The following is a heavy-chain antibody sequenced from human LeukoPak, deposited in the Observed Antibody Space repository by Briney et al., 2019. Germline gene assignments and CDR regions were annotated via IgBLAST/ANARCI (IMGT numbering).Heavy chain of an antibody. V-gene: IGHV1-2*02. Sequence: ASVKVSCKTSGYTFTGYYMHWVRQAPGQGLEWMGWINPNSGDTNYAQKLQGRVTMTTDTSTSTAYMELRSLRSDDTAVYYCARDLVVTMVRGVSSKFDYWGQGTLVTVSS. CDR2: INPNSGDT. D-gene: IGHD3-10*01. CDR1: GYTFTGYY. J-gene: IGHJ4*02. CDR3: ARDLVVTMVRGVSSKFDY.